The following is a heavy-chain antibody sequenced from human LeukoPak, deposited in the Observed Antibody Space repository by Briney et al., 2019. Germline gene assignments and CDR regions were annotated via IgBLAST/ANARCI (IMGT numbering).Heavy chain of an antibody. V-gene: IGHV3-66*02. Sequence: GGSLRLSCAASGFTVSSNYMSWHRQAPGKGLEWVSDIYNGGRTIYAENVKGRFTISRDNSKNTLYLQMNSLRAEDTAVYYCARRYYYDSSGYYYGYWGQGTLVTVSS. D-gene: IGHD3-22*01. CDR1: GFTVSSNY. CDR3: ARRYYYDSSGYYYGY. CDR2: IYNGGRT. J-gene: IGHJ4*02.